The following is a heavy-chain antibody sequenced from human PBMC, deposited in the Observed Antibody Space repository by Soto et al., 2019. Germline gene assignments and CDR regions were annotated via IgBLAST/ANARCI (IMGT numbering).Heavy chain of an antibody. CDR1: GFTVTNKY. CDR3: ARVDYGDYGWYFDL. Sequence: EVQLVESGGGLIQPGGSLRLSCAASGFTVTNKYMTWVRLAPGKGLEWVSVIYSGGSTSYADSVKGRFTISRDNSKNILYLQMNSLRAEDTAVYYCARVDYGDYGWYFDLWGRGTLVTVSS. D-gene: IGHD4-17*01. CDR2: IYSGGST. V-gene: IGHV3-53*01. J-gene: IGHJ2*01.